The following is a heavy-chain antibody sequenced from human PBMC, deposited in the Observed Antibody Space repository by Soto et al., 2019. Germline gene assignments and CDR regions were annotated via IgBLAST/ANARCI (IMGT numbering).Heavy chain of an antibody. J-gene: IGHJ4*02. CDR2: IKSKTDGGTT. Sequence: EVQLVESGGGLVKPGGSLRLSCAASGFTFSNAWMSWVRQAPGKGLEWVGRIKSKTDGGTTDYAAPVKGRFTISRDDSKNTLYLQMNSLQTEETAVSYCTTDDYDSSGYYCFDYWGQGTLVTVSS. CDR3: TTDDYDSSGYYCFDY. D-gene: IGHD3-22*01. CDR1: GFTFSNAW. V-gene: IGHV3-15*01.